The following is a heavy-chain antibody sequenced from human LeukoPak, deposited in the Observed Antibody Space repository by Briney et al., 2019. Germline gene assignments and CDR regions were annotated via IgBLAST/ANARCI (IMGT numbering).Heavy chain of an antibody. Sequence: ASVKVSCKASGGTFSSYAISWVRQAPGQGLEWMGRIIPIFGIANYAQKFQGRVTITADKSTSTAYMELSSLRSEDTAVYYCARAVYSGYDSVSYGMDVWGQGTTVTVSS. CDR2: IIPIFGIA. J-gene: IGHJ6*02. D-gene: IGHD5-12*01. CDR1: GGTFSSYA. V-gene: IGHV1-69*04. CDR3: ARAVYSGYDSVSYGMDV.